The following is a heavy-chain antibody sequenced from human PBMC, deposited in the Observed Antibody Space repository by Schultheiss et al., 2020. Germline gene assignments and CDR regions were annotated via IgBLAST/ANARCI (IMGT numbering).Heavy chain of an antibody. CDR1: GGSFSGYY. J-gene: IGHJ4*02. Sequence: SETLSLTCAVYGGSFSGYYWSWIRQPPGKGLEWIGEINHSGSTNYNPSLKSRVTISVDTSKNQFSLKLSSVTAADTAVYYCARSWSSVTTAKIDYWGQGTLVTVSS. D-gene: IGHD4-17*01. CDR3: ARSWSSVTTAKIDY. CDR2: INHSGST. V-gene: IGHV4-34*01.